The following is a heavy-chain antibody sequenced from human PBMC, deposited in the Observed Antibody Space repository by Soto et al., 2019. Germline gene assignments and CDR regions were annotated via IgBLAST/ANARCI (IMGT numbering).Heavy chain of an antibody. D-gene: IGHD2-8*01. CDR1: GYSFSDYH. V-gene: IGHV1-2*04. J-gene: IGHJ6*02. Sequence: QVQLVQSGAEVKKPGASVKVSCMASGYSFSDYHIYWVRQAPGQGLEWLGRINPKSGGTSTAQKFQGWGTMTRDTSTSTAYMELTRLKSDDTAVYFCARGHSTDCSNGVCSFFYNHEMDVWGQGTTVTVSS. CDR3: ARGHSTDCSNGVCSFFYNHEMDV. CDR2: INPKSGGT.